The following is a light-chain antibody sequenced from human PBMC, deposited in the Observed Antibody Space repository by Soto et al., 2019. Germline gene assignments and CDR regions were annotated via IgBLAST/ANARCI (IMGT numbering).Light chain of an antibody. Sequence: IVLTQSPGTLSLSPGERATLSCRASQSVSSSYLAWYQQKPGQAPRLLIYGASSRATGIPDRFSGSGSGTDFTLTISRLEPEDFAVYYCQQYGSSPDTFGPGTRWIS. CDR2: GAS. CDR1: QSVSSSY. CDR3: QQYGSSPDT. J-gene: IGKJ3*01. V-gene: IGKV3-20*01.